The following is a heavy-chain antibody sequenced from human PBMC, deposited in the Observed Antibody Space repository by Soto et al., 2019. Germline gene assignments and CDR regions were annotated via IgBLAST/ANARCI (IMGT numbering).Heavy chain of an antibody. CDR2: IDYSGST. CDR3: ARYRGERHFDY. J-gene: IGHJ4*02. D-gene: IGHD3-16*01. V-gene: IGHV4-31*03. CDR1: GGSISSGGYY. Sequence: QVQLQESGPGLVKPSQTLSLTCTVSGGSISSGGYYWSWIRQHPGKGLEWIGYIDYSGSTYYNPSLKSRVTLSVDTSKNQFTLKLSSVTAADTAVYYCARYRGERHFDYWDQGTLVTVSS.